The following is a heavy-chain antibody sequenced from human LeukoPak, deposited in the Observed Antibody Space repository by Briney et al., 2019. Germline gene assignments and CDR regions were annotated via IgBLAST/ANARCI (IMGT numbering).Heavy chain of an antibody. CDR3: ATGGPYYRMCA. J-gene: IGHJ6*02. V-gene: IGHV4-30-2*01. Sequence: PSETLSLTCALSGGSIIRGGYSWSSIRQPPGEGLEWNGYIYQSGSPCNNPSLKTRVPILEARSKTQFSLKLSSVTAAATTVIYCATGGPYYRMCAWGQKTTGTVSS. CDR2: IYQSGSP. CDR1: GGSIIRGGYS. D-gene: IGHD1-26*01.